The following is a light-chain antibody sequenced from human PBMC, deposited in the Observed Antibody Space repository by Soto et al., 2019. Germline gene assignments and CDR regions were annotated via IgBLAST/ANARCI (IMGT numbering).Light chain of an antibody. CDR3: QQYNSYSGT. CDR2: AAS. J-gene: IGKJ1*01. Sequence: DIQMTQSPSTLSASVGDTVTITCRASESIDNWLAWYQQKPGKAPKLLIFAASTLVRGVPSRFSGSGSGTEFTLTISSLQPDDFATYYCQQYNSYSGTFGQGTKVDIK. V-gene: IGKV1-5*01. CDR1: ESIDNW.